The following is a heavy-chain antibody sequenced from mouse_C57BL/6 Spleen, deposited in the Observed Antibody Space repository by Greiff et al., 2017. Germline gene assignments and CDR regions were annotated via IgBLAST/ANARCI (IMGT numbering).Heavy chain of an antibody. D-gene: IGHD1-1*01. CDR3: ARNYGHYYAMDY. Sequence: EVKLMESGPVLVKPGASVKMSCKASGYTFTDYYMNWVKQSHGKSLEWIGVINPYNGGTSYNQKFKGKATLTVDKSSSTAYMELNSLTSEDSAVYYCARNYGHYYAMDYWGQGTSVTVSS. J-gene: IGHJ4*01. V-gene: IGHV1-19*01. CDR1: GYTFTDYY. CDR2: INPYNGGT.